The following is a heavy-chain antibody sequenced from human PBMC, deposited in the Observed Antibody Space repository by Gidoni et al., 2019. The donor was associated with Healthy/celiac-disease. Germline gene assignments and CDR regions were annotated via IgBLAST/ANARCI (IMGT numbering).Heavy chain of an antibody. J-gene: IGHJ6*02. CDR3: AKGGSGWFYYYYGMDV. V-gene: IGHV3-23*01. CDR1: GFTVSSYA. Sequence: EVQLFESGCGLVQPGGSLRLSCAASGFTVSSYAMSWVRQAPGKGLEWVSAISGSGGSTYYADSVKGRFTISRDNSKNTLYLQMNSLRAEDTAVYYCAKGGSGWFYYYYGMDVWGQGTTVTVSS. D-gene: IGHD6-19*01. CDR2: ISGSGGST.